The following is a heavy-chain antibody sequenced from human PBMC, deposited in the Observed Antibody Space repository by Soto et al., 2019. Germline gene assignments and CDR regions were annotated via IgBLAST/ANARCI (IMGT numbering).Heavy chain of an antibody. CDR2: IYYSGST. D-gene: IGHD3-3*01. CDR3: ASRLLRFLEWARPEYYYYGMDL. V-gene: IGHV4-39*01. J-gene: IGHJ6*02. CDR1: GGSISRSSYY. Sequence: SETLSLTRTVSGGSISRSSYYCGWIRQPPGKGLEWIGSIYYSGSTYYNPSLKSRVTISVDTSKNQFSLKLSSVTAADTAVYYCASRLLRFLEWARPEYYYYGMDLWGQGTTVTVSS.